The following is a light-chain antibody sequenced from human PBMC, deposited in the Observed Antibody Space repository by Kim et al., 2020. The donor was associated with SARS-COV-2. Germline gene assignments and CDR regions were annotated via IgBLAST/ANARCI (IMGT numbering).Light chain of an antibody. CDR2: DVS. CDR3: SSYTTTSTLDV. Sequence: QSITISCTGTSSDVGGYNYVSGYQQHPGKAPKLMIYDVSSRPSGVSSRFSGSKSGNTASLTISGLQAEDEADYYCSSYTTTSTLDVFGTGTKVTVL. CDR1: SSDVGGYNY. J-gene: IGLJ1*01. V-gene: IGLV2-14*03.